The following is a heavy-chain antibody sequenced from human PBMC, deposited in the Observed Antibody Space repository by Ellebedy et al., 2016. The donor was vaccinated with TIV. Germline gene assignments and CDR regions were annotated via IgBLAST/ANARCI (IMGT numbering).Heavy chain of an antibody. CDR1: GYSFTSYW. D-gene: IGHD3-9*01. V-gene: IGHV5-51*01. Sequence: GESLKISCKGSGYSFTSYWIGWVRQMPGKGLEWMGIIYPGDSDTRYNPSFQGQVTISADKSISTAYLQWSSLKASDTAMYYCARQVPDILTGYLYFDYWGQGTLVTVSS. CDR2: IYPGDSDT. J-gene: IGHJ4*02. CDR3: ARQVPDILTGYLYFDY.